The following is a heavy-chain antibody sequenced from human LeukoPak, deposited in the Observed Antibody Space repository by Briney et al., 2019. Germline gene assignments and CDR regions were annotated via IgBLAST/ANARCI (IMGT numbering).Heavy chain of an antibody. V-gene: IGHV3-23*01. Sequence: PGGSLRLSCEASGSTFTTYAMSWVRQAPGKGLEWLSGISGTGSTYYADSVKGRFTISRDKSKNTLYLQMNSLRADDTAVYYCAADPGVGLLSGLRGLGDWGQGTLVTVSS. J-gene: IGHJ4*02. CDR3: AADPGVGLLSGLRGLGD. CDR1: GSTFTTYA. D-gene: IGHD1-26*01. CDR2: ISGTGST.